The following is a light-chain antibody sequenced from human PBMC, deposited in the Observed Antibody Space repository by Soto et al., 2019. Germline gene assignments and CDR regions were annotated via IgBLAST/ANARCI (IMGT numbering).Light chain of an antibody. CDR2: EAS. Sequence: DIQMTPAPSTLSSSIGDRVTITCRARESIRTWLACYQHKPGKAPKFLIYEASTLESGVHSRFSGSGTGTEFTLAIRSLQPDDFATYYCQQYSNYPRTFGQGTKVE. CDR3: QQYSNYPRT. V-gene: IGKV1-5*01. J-gene: IGKJ1*01. CDR1: ESIRTW.